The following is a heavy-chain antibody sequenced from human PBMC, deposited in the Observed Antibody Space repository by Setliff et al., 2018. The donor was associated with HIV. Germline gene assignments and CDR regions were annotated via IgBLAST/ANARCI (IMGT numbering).Heavy chain of an antibody. V-gene: IGHV4-34*01. CDR3: ARGRPGLHSGSSFDI. Sequence: SETLSLTCAVYGGSFSAYYRNWIRQPPGKGLEWIGEITHSGSTNYNPSLKSRVTISVDTSTKQFSLKLSSVTAADTAVYYCARGRPGLHSGSSFDIWGQVKMVTVSS. CDR1: GGSFSAYY. J-gene: IGHJ3*02. CDR2: ITHSGST. D-gene: IGHD3-10*01.